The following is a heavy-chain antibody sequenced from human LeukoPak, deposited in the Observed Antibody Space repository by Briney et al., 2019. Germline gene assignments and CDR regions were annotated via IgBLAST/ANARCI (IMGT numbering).Heavy chain of an antibody. J-gene: IGHJ6*02. Sequence: SEKVSCKASGGTFSSYAISWVRQAPGQGLEWMGRIIPILGIANYAQKFQGRVTITADKSTSTAYMELSSLRSEDTAVYYCNYYYDSSGYSTGGHYYYYYGMDVWGQGTTVTVSS. V-gene: IGHV1-69*04. D-gene: IGHD3-22*01. CDR2: IIPILGIA. CDR1: GGTFSSYA. CDR3: NYYYDSSGYSTGGHYYYYYGMDV.